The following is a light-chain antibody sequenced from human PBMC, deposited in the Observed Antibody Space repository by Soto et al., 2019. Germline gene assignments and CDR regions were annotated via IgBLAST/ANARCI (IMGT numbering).Light chain of an antibody. Sequence: QSALTQPASVSGSPGQSITISCTGTSSDVGGYNYVSWYQQHPGKAPKLMIYKVSNRPSGVSNRFSGSKSGNTASLTISGLQADDEADYYCSSYTISSTLYVFGTGTKVTVL. V-gene: IGLV2-14*01. CDR2: KVS. J-gene: IGLJ1*01. CDR3: SSYTISSTLYV. CDR1: SSDVGGYNY.